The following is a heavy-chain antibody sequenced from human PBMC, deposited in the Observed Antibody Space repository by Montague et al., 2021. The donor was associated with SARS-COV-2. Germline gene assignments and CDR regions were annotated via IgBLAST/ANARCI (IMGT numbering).Heavy chain of an antibody. J-gene: IGHJ5*02. V-gene: IGHV4-34*01. CDR1: DGSVSDYY. CDR2: INRSGST. CDR3: ARGPRITMIVVVITDIWFDP. Sequence: SETRSLTCAVYDGSVSDYYWSWIRQPPGKGLEWIGEINRSGSTNXNPSLKSRVTTSVDTSKNQFSLKLTSVTAADTAVYYCARGPRITMIVVVITDIWFDPWGQGTLVTVSS. D-gene: IGHD3-22*01.